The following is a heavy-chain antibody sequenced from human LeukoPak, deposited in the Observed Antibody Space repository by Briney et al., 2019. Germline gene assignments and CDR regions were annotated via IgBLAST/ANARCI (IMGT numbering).Heavy chain of an antibody. CDR2: IIPIFGTA. CDR1: GGTFSSYA. D-gene: IGHD5-18*01. J-gene: IGHJ3*02. Sequence: SVKVSCKASGGTFSSYAISWVRQAPGQGLEWMGGIIPIFGTANYAQKFQGRVTITADKSTSTAYMELSSLRSEDTAVYYCATGYSYGHDAFDIWGQGTMVTVSS. CDR3: ATGYSYGHDAFDI. V-gene: IGHV1-69*06.